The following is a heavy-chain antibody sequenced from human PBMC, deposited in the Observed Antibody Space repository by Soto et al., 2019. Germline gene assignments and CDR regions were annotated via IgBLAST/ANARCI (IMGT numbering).Heavy chain of an antibody. CDR3: ARGTGEENTFYCYYGTEV. CDR1: GGSFSGYY. Sequence: PSETVSLTCAVYGGSFSGYYWSWIRQPPGKGLEWIGEINHSVSTNYNPSLKSRVTISVNTSKNQFALKLSSVTAADTAVYYCARGTGEENTFYCYYGTEVLGQVITVTVSS. D-gene: IGHD3-16*01. J-gene: IGHJ6*02. V-gene: IGHV4-34*01. CDR2: INHSVST.